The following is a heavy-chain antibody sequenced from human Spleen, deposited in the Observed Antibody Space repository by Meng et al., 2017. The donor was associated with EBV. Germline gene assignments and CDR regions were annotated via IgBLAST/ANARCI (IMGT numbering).Heavy chain of an antibody. CDR1: GYTFTSYD. Sequence: QVQVGPSEGEVKEPGASVKVSCKASGYTFTSYDINWVRQAPGQGLEWMGWVNPDSGNTGYPQKFQGRVTMTRNTSISTTYMELRSLTSEDTAVYYCARGMSYYDNSGFFDYWGQGALVTVSS. J-gene: IGHJ4*02. CDR2: VNPDSGNT. V-gene: IGHV1-8*02. D-gene: IGHD3-22*01. CDR3: ARGMSYYDNSGFFDY.